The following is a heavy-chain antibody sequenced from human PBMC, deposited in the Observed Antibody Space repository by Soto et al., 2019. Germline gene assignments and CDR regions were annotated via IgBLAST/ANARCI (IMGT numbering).Heavy chain of an antibody. D-gene: IGHD3-22*01. CDR1: GGTFSSYA. J-gene: IGHJ4*02. CDR2: IIPIFGTA. V-gene: IGHV1-69*13. Sequence: SVKVSCKASGGTFSSYAISWVRQAPGQGLEWMGGIIPIFGTANYAQKFQGRVTITADESTSTAYMELSSLRSEDTAVYYCASRNYYDSSGYYYRPHPPDYWGQGTLVTVSS. CDR3: ASRNYYDSSGYYYRPHPPDY.